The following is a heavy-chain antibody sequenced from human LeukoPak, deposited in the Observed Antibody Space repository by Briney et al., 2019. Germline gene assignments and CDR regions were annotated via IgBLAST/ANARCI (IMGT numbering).Heavy chain of an antibody. J-gene: IGHJ3*02. D-gene: IGHD3-16*02. CDR3: ARHSYDYVWGSYPEGAFDI. CDR1: RGSICIYY. CDR2: IYYSVST. Sequence: SGTLSLTCTVSRGSICIYYWSWIRQPPGKGLEWIGYIYYSVSTNYNPSLTSRVTISVDTSKNQFSLKLSSVTAADTAVYYCARHSYDYVWGSYPEGAFDIWGQGTMVTVSS. V-gene: IGHV4-59*08.